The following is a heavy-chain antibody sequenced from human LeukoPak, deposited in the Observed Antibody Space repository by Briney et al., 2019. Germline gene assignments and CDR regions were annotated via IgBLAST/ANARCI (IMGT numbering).Heavy chain of an antibody. V-gene: IGHV4-39*01. CDR2: IYYSGST. Sequence: SETLSLTCTVSGGSISSSSYYWGWIRQPPGKGLEWIGSIYYSGSTYYNPSLKSRVTISVDTSKNQFSLKLSSVTAADTAVYYCARQEYQLLPPDNWFDPWGQGTLVTVSS. D-gene: IGHD2-2*01. CDR3: ARQEYQLLPPDNWFDP. J-gene: IGHJ5*02. CDR1: GGSISSSSYY.